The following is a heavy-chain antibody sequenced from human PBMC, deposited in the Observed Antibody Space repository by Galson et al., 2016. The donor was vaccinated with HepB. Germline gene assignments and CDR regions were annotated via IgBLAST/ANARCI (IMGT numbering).Heavy chain of an antibody. CDR2: INVDGSRK. J-gene: IGHJ4*02. D-gene: IGHD7-27*01. CDR3: ARENWGPDY. V-gene: IGHV3-7*03. CDR1: GFTFTVYW. Sequence: SLRLSCAASGFTFTVYWMTWVRQAPGKGLEGVANINVDGSRKNYVDSVKGRFTISRDNAKNSVYLQMDSLTDEDTAVYYCARENWGPDYWGQGTLVTVSS.